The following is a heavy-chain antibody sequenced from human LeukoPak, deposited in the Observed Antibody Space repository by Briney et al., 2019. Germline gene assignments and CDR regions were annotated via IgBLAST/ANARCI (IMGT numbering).Heavy chain of an antibody. CDR3: VNFDN. Sequence: GRSLRLSCAASGFTFSSYAMHWVRQAPGKGLEWVAVISYDGSNKYYADSVKGRFTISRDNSKNTLYLQMNSLRAEDTAVYYCVNFDNWGQGTLVTVSS. CDR1: GFTFSSYA. CDR2: ISYDGSNK. V-gene: IGHV3-30-3*01. J-gene: IGHJ4*02.